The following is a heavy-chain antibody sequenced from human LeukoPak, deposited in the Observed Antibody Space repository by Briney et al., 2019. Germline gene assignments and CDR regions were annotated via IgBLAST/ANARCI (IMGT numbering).Heavy chain of an antibody. D-gene: IGHD6-13*01. Sequence: GGSLRLSCAASGFTVSDNYMSWVRQAPGKGLEWVSVMYSGGDTYYANSVKGRFTFSRDIPKNTLFLQMNGLTTEDTAMYYCARDAPQVPAAGVLASWGQGTLVTVSS. CDR3: ARDAPQVPAAGVLAS. V-gene: IGHV3-53*01. J-gene: IGHJ5*02. CDR1: GFTVSDNY. CDR2: MYSGGDT.